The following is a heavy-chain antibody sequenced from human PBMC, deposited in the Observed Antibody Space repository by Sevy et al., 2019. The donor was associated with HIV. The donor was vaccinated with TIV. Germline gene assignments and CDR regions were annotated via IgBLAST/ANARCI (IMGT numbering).Heavy chain of an antibody. CDR1: GFTFNNYA. CDR2: ISGSGGSI. V-gene: IGHV3-23*01. J-gene: IGHJ2*01. D-gene: IGHD3-10*01. CDR3: AKALSGSARNWYFDV. Sequence: GGSLRLSCAASGFTFNNYALSWVRQAPGKGLEWVSAISGSGGSIYFADSVRGRFTISRFNSRETLELQMNGLRVEDTVVYYCAKALSGSARNWYFDVWGRGTLVTVSS.